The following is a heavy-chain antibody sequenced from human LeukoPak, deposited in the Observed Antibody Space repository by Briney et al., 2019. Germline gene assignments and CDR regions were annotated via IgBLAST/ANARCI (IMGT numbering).Heavy chain of an antibody. J-gene: IGHJ6*04. CDR3: ARDPRTTVDYYYYCMDV. D-gene: IGHD4-23*01. CDR1: GGSISSYY. V-gene: IGHV4-59*01. CDR2: IYYSGST. Sequence: SETLSLTCTVSGGSISSYYWSWLRQPPGKGLEWIGYIYYSGSTNYNPSLKSRVTISVDTSKNQFSLKLSSVTAADTAVYYCARDPRTTVDYYYYCMDVWGKGTTVTVSS.